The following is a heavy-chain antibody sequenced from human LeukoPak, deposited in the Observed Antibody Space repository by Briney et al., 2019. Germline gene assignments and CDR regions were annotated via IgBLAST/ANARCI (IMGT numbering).Heavy chain of an antibody. V-gene: IGHV4-61*01. D-gene: IGHD1-26*01. CDR3: ARDRPLGGASFDY. CDR1: GGSVSSGSYY. Sequence: SETLSLTCTVSGGSVSSGSYYWGWIRQPPGKGLEWIGYIYYSGSTNYNPSLKSRVTISVDTSKNQFSLKLSSVTAADTAVYYCARDRPLGGASFDYWGQGTLVTVSS. J-gene: IGHJ4*02. CDR2: IYYSGST.